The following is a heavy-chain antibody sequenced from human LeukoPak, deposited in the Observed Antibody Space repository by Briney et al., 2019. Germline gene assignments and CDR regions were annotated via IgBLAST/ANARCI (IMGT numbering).Heavy chain of an antibody. Sequence: ASVKVSCTASGYDFTNYYVHCVRQAPGQGLEWMGTINPNPHEDITTYAQKFQDRVTMTKDPAMSTVYMELSSLTSEDTAVYYCARDRVGAFFDYWGQGTLVTVSS. CDR2: INPNPHEDIT. D-gene: IGHD1-26*01. J-gene: IGHJ4*02. CDR1: GYDFTNYY. V-gene: IGHV1-46*01. CDR3: ARDRVGAFFDY.